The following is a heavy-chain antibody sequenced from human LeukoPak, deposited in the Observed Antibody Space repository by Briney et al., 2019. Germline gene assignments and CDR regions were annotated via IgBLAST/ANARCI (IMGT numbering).Heavy chain of an antibody. CDR3: ARWEWWELDGMDV. D-gene: IGHD2-15*01. CDR1: GGSISSYY. V-gene: IGHV4-59*08. CDR2: IYYSGST. J-gene: IGHJ6*02. Sequence: SETLSLTCTVSGGSISSYYWSWIRQPPGNGLEWIGYIYYSGSTNYNPSLKSRVTISVDTSKNQFSLKLSSVTAADTAVYYCARWEWWELDGMDVWGQGTTVTVSS.